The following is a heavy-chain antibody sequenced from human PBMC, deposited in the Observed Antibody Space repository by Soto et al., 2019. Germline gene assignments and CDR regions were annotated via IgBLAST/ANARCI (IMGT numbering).Heavy chain of an antibody. V-gene: IGHV1-69*12. D-gene: IGHD5-12*01. CDR1: GGTFSSYA. Sequence: QVQLVQSGAGVKKPGSSVKVSCKASGGTFSSYAISWVRQAPGQGLEWMGGLIPIFGTANYAQRFQGRVTITADESTSTAYMELCSLRSEDTAVYYCAIDYQSPWWLRPSHTYYFDYWGQGTLVTVSS. CDR3: AIDYQSPWWLRPSHTYYFDY. CDR2: LIPIFGTA. J-gene: IGHJ4*02.